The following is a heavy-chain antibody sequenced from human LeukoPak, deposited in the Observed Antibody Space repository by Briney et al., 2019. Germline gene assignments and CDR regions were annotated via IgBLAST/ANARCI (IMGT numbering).Heavy chain of an antibody. D-gene: IGHD6-6*01. CDR2: INPNSGDT. CDR3: ARDSGSYSSSSFDY. V-gene: IGHV1-2*02. CDR1: GYTFTGYY. Sequence: GASVKVSCKASGYTFTGYYIHWVRQAPGQGLEWMGWINPNSGDTNYAQKFQGRVTMTRDTSINTAYMELSRLRSDDTAVYYCARDSGSYSSSSFDYWGQGTLVTVSS. J-gene: IGHJ4*02.